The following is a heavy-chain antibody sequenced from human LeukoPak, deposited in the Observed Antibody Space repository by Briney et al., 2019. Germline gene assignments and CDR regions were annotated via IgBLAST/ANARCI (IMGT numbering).Heavy chain of an antibody. Sequence: GGSLRLSCAASGFIFSNYWMSWVRQAPGKGLEWVSVIYSGGSTYYADSVKGRFTISRHNSKNTLYLQMNSLRAEDTAVYYCARLGDPPYYYYGMDVWGQGTTVTVSS. J-gene: IGHJ6*02. CDR3: ARLGDPPYYYYGMDV. CDR1: GFIFSNYW. CDR2: IYSGGST. D-gene: IGHD3-10*01. V-gene: IGHV3-53*04.